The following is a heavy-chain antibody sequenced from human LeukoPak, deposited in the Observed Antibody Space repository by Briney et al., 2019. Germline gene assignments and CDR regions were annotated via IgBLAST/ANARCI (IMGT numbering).Heavy chain of an antibody. CDR2: ISGSGGST. V-gene: IGHV3-23*01. CDR1: GFTFSSYA. D-gene: IGHD3-10*01. Sequence: GGSLRLSCAASGFTFSSYAMSWVRQAPGKGLEWVSAISGSGGSTYYADSVKGRFTISRDNSKNTLYLQMNSLRAEDTAVYYCAKDETTTTMVRGVIGGMDVWGQGTTVTVSS. CDR3: AKDETTTTMVRGVIGGMDV. J-gene: IGHJ6*02.